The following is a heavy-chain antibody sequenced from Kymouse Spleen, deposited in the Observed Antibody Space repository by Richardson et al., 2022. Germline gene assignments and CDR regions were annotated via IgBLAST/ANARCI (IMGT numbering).Heavy chain of an antibody. CDR3: ARDDYGGNSGFDY. CDR2: IWYDGSNK. D-gene: IGHD4-23*01. CDR1: GFTFSSYG. J-gene: IGHJ4*02. Sequence: QVQLVESGGGVVQPGRSLRLSCAASGFTFSSYGMHWVRQAPGKGLEWVAVIWYDGSNKYYADSVKGRFTISRDNSKNTLYLQMNSLRAEDTAVYYCARDDYGGNSGFDYWGQGTLVTVSS. V-gene: IGHV3-33*01.